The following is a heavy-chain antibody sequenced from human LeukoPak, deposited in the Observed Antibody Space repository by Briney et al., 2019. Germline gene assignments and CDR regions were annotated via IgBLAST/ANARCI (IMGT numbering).Heavy chain of an antibody. V-gene: IGHV4-59*12. CDR1: GGSISSYY. D-gene: IGHD1-14*01. Sequence: PSETLSLTCTVSGGSISSYYWSWIRQPPGKGLEWLGYIYYSGSTNYNPSLKSRVTMSVDTSKNQFSLKLSSVTAADTAVYYCARDLTGTYWFDPWGQGTLVTVSS. CDR3: ARDLTGTYWFDP. J-gene: IGHJ5*02. CDR2: IYYSGST.